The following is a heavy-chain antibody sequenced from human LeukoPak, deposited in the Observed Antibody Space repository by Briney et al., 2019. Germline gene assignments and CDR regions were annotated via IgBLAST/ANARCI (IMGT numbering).Heavy chain of an antibody. CDR1: GXSISSYY. V-gene: IGHV4-59*01. D-gene: IGHD6-13*01. Sequence: SETLSLTCTVSGXSISSYYWSWIRQPPGKGLEWIGYIYYSGSTNYNPSLKSRVTISVDTSKNQFSLKLSSVTAADTAVYYCARDQGSSWSYYYYGMDVWGQGTTVTVSS. CDR2: IYYSGST. J-gene: IGHJ6*02. CDR3: ARDQGSSWSYYYYGMDV.